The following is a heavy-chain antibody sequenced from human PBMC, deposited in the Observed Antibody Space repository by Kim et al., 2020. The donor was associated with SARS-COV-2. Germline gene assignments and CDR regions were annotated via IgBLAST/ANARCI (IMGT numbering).Heavy chain of an antibody. CDR3: ARGGRGDHFYNGMDV. Sequence: ASVKVSCKASGYTFAAYGISWVRQARGQGLQRMGGIGAYNGMSDYGQTFHDRITMTTDISSSTAYLEVRSLRSDDTAIYFCARGGRGDHFYNGMDVWGQGTAVIVSS. V-gene: IGHV1-18*01. CDR2: IGAYNGMS. J-gene: IGHJ6*02. CDR1: GYTFAAYG. D-gene: IGHD2-21*02.